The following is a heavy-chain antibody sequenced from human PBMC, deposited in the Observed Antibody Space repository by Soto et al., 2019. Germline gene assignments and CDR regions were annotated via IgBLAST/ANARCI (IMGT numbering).Heavy chain of an antibody. Sequence: GGSLRLSCAASGFTCSSYWMSWVRQAPGKGLEWVANIKQDGSERHYVESVKGRFTISRDNAKNSLYLQMNSLRAEDTAVYYCARGYYGDDAFDIWGQGTMVTVSS. V-gene: IGHV3-7*04. D-gene: IGHD4-17*01. J-gene: IGHJ3*02. CDR3: ARGYYGDDAFDI. CDR2: IKQDGSER. CDR1: GFTCSSYW.